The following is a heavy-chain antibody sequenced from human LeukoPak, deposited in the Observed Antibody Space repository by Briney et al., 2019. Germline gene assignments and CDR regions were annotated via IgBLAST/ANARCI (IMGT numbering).Heavy chain of an antibody. J-gene: IGHJ4*02. CDR3: ARDSEVSREYYYDSSGYSHYFDY. D-gene: IGHD3-22*01. Sequence: GGSLRLSCAASGFTFSSYSMNWVRQAPGKGLEWVSSISSSSSYIYYADSVKGRFTISRDNAKNSLYLQMNSLRAEDTAVYYCARDSEVSREYYYDSSGYSHYFDYWGQGTLVTVSS. CDR1: GFTFSSYS. V-gene: IGHV3-21*01. CDR2: ISSSSSYI.